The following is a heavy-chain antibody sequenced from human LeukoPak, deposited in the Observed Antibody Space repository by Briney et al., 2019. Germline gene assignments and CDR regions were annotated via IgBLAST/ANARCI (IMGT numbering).Heavy chain of an antibody. Sequence: ASVKVSCKASGYTFTSYYMHWVRQAPGQGLEWMGIINPSGGSTSYAQKFQGRVTMTRDTSTSTVYMELRSLRSDDTAVYYCARFDTSYYFDYWGQGTLVTVSS. CDR2: INPSGGST. J-gene: IGHJ4*02. CDR1: GYTFTSYY. V-gene: IGHV1-46*01. CDR3: ARFDTSYYFDY.